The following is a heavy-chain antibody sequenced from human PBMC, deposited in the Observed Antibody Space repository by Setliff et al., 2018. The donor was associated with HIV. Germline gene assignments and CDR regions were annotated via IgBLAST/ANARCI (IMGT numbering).Heavy chain of an antibody. Sequence: SETLSLTCTVSGGSISSGSYYWSWIRQPAGKGLEWIGHIYTSGSTNYNPSLKSRVTISVDTSKNQFSLKLSSVTAADTAVYYCARAIIGVVIMNGMDVWGQGTTVTVSS. V-gene: IGHV4-61*09. CDR1: GGSISSGSYY. CDR3: ARAIIGVVIMNGMDV. D-gene: IGHD3-3*01. J-gene: IGHJ6*02. CDR2: IYTSGST.